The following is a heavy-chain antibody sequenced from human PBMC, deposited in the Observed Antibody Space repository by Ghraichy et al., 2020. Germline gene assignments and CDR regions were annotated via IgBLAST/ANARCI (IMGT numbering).Heavy chain of an antibody. CDR2: ISASGDKT. D-gene: IGHD3-10*01. V-gene: IGHV3-23*01. Sequence: LSLTCAASGFTFGGWAMNWVRQAPGKGLEWVSGISASGDKTYYADSVKGRFTISRDNSKSTLYLQMHSLRAGDTAVYYCAKQRGSVSGSIDSWGQGTLVTVSS. J-gene: IGHJ5*01. CDR1: GFTFGGWA. CDR3: AKQRGSVSGSIDS.